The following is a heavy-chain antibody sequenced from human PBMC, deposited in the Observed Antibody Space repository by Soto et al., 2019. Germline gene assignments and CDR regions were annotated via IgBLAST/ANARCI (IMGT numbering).Heavy chain of an antibody. CDR2: ISYDGSNK. J-gene: IGHJ6*02. CDR3: AKDRDYDILTGYYLAV. CDR1: GFTFSSYG. Sequence: GGSLRLSCAASGFTFSSYGMHWVRQAPGKGLEWVAVISYDGSNKYYADSVKGRFTISRDNSKNTLYLQMNSLRAEDTAVYYCAKDRDYDILTGYYLAVWGQGTTVTVSS. V-gene: IGHV3-30*18. D-gene: IGHD3-9*01.